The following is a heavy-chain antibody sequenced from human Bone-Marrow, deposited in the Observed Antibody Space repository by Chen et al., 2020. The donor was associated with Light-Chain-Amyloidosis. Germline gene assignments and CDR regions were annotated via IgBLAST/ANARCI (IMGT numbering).Heavy chain of an antibody. CDR2: LEWEGESI. Sequence: EVQLVESGGGLIQPAGSLRLSCTASGFPFDAYAMHWVRQPPGKGLEWVSGLEWEGESIGYADSVKGRFTISRDNAKNSLSLEMTRLRSEDTAFYYCTKDISPHMAGFDFWGQGMLVTVSS. J-gene: IGHJ4*02. CDR1: GFPFDAYA. V-gene: IGHV3-9*01. CDR3: TKDISPHMAGFDF.